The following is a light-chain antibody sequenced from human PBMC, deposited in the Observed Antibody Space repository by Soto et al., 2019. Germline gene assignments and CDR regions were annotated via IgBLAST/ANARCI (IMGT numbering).Light chain of an antibody. Sequence: EIVLKHSQANLSVSLWESCTFCFTSSQSVSSNLAWHQQKPGQAPRILMYDASTRATGISARFSGSGSGTEFTLTISSLQSEDFAVYYCQQYNDWPLTFGQGTKVDIK. CDR2: DAS. V-gene: IGKV3-15*01. J-gene: IGKJ1*01. CDR1: QSVSSN. CDR3: QQYNDWPLT.